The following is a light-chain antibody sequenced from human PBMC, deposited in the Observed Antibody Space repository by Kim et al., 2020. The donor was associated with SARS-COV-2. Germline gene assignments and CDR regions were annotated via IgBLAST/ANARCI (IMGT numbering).Light chain of an antibody. CDR3: NSRDSSGNYV. Sequence: SSELTQDPAVSVALGQTVRITCQGDSLRSYYASWYQQKPGQAPVLVIYGKNNRPSGIPDRFSGSSSGNPASLTITGAQAEDEADYYCNSRDSSGNYVFGT. J-gene: IGLJ1*01. CDR1: SLRSYY. V-gene: IGLV3-19*01. CDR2: GKN.